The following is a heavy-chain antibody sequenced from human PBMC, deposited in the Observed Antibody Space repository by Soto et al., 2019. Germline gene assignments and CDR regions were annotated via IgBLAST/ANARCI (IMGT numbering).Heavy chain of an antibody. CDR3: ARQGVTYGPDY. J-gene: IGHJ4*02. CDR2: IYPSDSDA. D-gene: IGHD4-17*01. V-gene: IGHV5-51*01. Sequence: PGESVKISCXGSGYIFTTYWVGWVRQMPGKGLEWMGIIYPSDSDARYSPSFQGQVTISVDNSINTAYLQWSSLKASDTAMYYCARQGVTYGPDYWGQGTQVTVSS. CDR1: GYIFTTYW.